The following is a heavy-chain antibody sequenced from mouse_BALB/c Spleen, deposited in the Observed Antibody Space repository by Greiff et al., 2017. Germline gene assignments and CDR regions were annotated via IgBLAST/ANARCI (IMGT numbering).Heavy chain of an antibody. CDR2: ISSGSSTI. CDR3: ARRKEGAMDY. V-gene: IGHV5-17*02. Sequence: EVMLVESGGGLVQPGGSRKLSCAASGFTFSSFGMHWVRQAPEKGLEWVAYISSGSSTIYYADTVKGRFTISRDNPKNTLFLQMTSLRSEDTAMYYCARRKEGAMDYWGQGTSVTVSS. CDR1: GFTFSSFG. J-gene: IGHJ4*01.